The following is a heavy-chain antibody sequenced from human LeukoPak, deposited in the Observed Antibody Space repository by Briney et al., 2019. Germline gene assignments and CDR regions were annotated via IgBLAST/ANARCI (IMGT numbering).Heavy chain of an antibody. D-gene: IGHD1-26*01. CDR3: ARRGVGATTAFDY. CDR1: GYSFTSYW. CDR2: IYPGDSDT. Sequence: GESLKISCQGSGYSFTSYWIGWVRQLPGKGLEWMGIIYPGDSDTRYSPSFQGQVTISADKSISPAYLQWSHLKASDTAMYYCARRGVGATTAFDYWGQGTLVTVSS. V-gene: IGHV5-51*01. J-gene: IGHJ4*02.